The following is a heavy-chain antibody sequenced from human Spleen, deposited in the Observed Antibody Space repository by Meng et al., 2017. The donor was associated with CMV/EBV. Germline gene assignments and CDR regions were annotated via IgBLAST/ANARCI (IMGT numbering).Heavy chain of an antibody. Sequence: SLKISCAASGFTFDDYAMHWVRQAPGKGLEWVSGISWNSGSIGYADSVKGRFTISRDNAKNSLYLQMNSLRLDDTALYYCGRGNGYYMMDYWGQGTLVTVSS. J-gene: IGHJ4*02. V-gene: IGHV3-9*01. CDR2: ISWNSGSI. D-gene: IGHD3-3*01. CDR1: GFTFDDYA. CDR3: GRGNGYYMMDY.